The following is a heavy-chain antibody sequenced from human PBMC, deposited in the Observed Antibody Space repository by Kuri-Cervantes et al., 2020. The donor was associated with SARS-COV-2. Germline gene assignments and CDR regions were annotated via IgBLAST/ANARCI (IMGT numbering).Heavy chain of an antibody. CDR1: GFTFSSYE. D-gene: IGHD6-19*01. CDR2: ISSSGSTI. CDR3: ARRRVTVAGTGVVVYYGMDV. V-gene: IGHV3-48*03. J-gene: IGHJ6*02. Sequence: GESLKISCAASGFTFSSYEMNWVRQAPGKGLEWVSYISSSGSTIYYADSVKGRFTISRDNAKNSLYLQMNSLRAEDTAVYYCARRRVTVAGTGVVVYYGMDVWGQGTTVTVSS.